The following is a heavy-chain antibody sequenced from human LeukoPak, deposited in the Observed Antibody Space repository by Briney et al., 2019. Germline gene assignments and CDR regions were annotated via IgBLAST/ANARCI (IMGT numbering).Heavy chain of an antibody. CDR2: INHSGST. D-gene: IGHD2-15*01. CDR3: ARRPRYCRGGSCYLAAFYFDY. CDR1: GGSFSGYY. Sequence: SETLSLTCAVYGGSFSGYYWSWIRQPPGKGLEWIGEINHSGSTNYNPSLKSRVTISVDTSKNQFSLKLSSVTAADTAVYYCARRPRYCRGGSCYLAAFYFDYWGQGTLVTVSS. J-gene: IGHJ4*02. V-gene: IGHV4-34*01.